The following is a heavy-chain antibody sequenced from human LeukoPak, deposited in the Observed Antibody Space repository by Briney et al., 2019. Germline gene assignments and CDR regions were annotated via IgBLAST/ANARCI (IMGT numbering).Heavy chain of an antibody. CDR2: ISSSGTYI. D-gene: IGHD5-12*01. Sequence: GGSLRLSCAASGFTFSSYSMNWVRQAPGKGLEWVSSISSSGTYIYYADSLKGRFTISRDNAKNSLYLQMNSLRAEDTAVYYCARFANGYSGTFDYWGQGTLVTVSS. J-gene: IGHJ4*02. CDR3: ARFANGYSGTFDY. CDR1: GFTFSSYS. V-gene: IGHV3-21*01.